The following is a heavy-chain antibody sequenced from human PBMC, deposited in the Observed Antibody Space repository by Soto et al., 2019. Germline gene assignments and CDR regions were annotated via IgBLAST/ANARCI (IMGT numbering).Heavy chain of an antibody. CDR3: ARDPRRGYYGSGSYYYYYGMDV. V-gene: IGHV4-59*01. D-gene: IGHD3-10*01. J-gene: IGHJ6*02. CDR2: IYYSGST. CDR1: GGSISSYY. Sequence: SETLSLTCTVSGGSISSYYWSWIRQPPWKGLEWIGYIYYSGSTNYNPSLKSRVTISVDTSKNQFSLKLSSVTAADTAVYYCARDPRRGYYGSGSYYYYYGMDVWGQGTTVTVSS.